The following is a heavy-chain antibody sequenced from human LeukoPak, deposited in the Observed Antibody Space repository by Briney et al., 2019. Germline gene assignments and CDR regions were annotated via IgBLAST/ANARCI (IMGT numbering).Heavy chain of an antibody. J-gene: IGHJ5*02. D-gene: IGHD3-22*01. CDR3: ARDGDYYDSRGVNWFDP. Sequence: ASVKVSCKASGYTFTGYYMHWVRQAPGQGLEWMGWINPNSGGTNYAQKFQGRVTMTRDTSISTAYMELSRLRSDDTAVYYCARDGDYYDSRGVNWFDPWGQGTLVTVSS. CDR2: INPNSGGT. CDR1: GYTFTGYY. V-gene: IGHV1-2*02.